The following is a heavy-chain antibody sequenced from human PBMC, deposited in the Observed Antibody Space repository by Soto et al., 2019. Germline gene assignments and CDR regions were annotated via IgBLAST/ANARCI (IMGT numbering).Heavy chain of an antibody. CDR2: FDPEDGET. CDR3: ATDLPLGGSLGGY. Sequence: ASVKVSCKVSGYTLTELSVRWVRQAPGKGLEWMGGFDPEDGETIYAQKFQGRVTMTEDTSTDTAYMELSSLRSEDTAVYYCATDLPLGGSLGGYWGQGTLVTVSS. D-gene: IGHD3-10*01. CDR1: GYTLTELS. V-gene: IGHV1-24*01. J-gene: IGHJ4*02.